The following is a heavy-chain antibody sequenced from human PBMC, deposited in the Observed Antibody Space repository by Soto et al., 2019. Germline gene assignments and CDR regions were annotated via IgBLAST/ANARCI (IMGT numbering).Heavy chain of an antibody. D-gene: IGHD4-17*01. V-gene: IGHV4-59*01. J-gene: IGHJ4*02. CDR1: GGSISSYY. CDR3: AREAPTTGTTSRIYYFGY. Sequence: QVQLQESGPGLVKPSETLSLTCTVSGGSISSYYWSWIRQPPGKGLEWIGYIYYSGSTNYNPSLRGRVTISVSTSKNQFSPKPSSVTAADTAVYYCAREAPTTGTTSRIYYFGYWGLGTLVTVSS. CDR2: IYYSGST.